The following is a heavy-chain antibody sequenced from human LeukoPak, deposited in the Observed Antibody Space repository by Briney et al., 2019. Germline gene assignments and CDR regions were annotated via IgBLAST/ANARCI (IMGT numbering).Heavy chain of an antibody. D-gene: IGHD1-26*01. CDR1: GFTFDDYA. CDR2: VSWNSRII. CDR3: ARLTGAASGTYYFDY. V-gene: IGHV3-9*01. J-gene: IGHJ4*02. Sequence: GGSLRLSCAASGFTFDDYAVYWVRQAPGKGLEWVSGVSWNSRIIDYADSVKGRFTISRDNAKRSLYLQMNSLRSEDTAFYYCARLTGAASGTYYFDYWGQGTLVTVSS.